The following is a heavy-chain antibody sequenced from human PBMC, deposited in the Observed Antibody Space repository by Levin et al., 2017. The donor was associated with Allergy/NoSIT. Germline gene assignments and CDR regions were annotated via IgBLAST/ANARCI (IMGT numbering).Heavy chain of an antibody. CDR2: ISSSSSYI. D-gene: IGHD3-22*01. J-gene: IGHJ2*01. CDR1: GFTFSSYS. V-gene: IGHV3-21*01. Sequence: GESLKISCAASGFTFSSYSMNWVRQAPGKGLEWVSSISSSSSYIYYADSVKGRFTISRDNAKNSLYLQMNSLRAEDTAVYYCARENPTYYYDSSGYEPYFDLWGRGTLVTVSS. CDR3: ARENPTYYYDSSGYEPYFDL.